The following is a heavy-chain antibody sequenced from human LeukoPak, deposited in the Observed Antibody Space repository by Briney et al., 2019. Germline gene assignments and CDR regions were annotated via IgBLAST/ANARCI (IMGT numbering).Heavy chain of an antibody. Sequence: SETLSLTCTVSGGSISGYYWSWIRQPPGKGLEWIGEINHSGSTNYNPSLKSQVTISVDTSKNQFSLKLSSVTAADTAVYYCARLGYKKAFDPWGQGTLVTVSS. CDR1: GGSISGYY. V-gene: IGHV4-34*01. CDR3: ARLGYKKAFDP. J-gene: IGHJ5*02. D-gene: IGHD5-18*01. CDR2: INHSGST.